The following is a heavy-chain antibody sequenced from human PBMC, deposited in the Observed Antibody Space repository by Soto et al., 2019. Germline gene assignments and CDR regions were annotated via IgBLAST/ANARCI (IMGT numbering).Heavy chain of an antibody. CDR2: ISYDGNNK. CDR3: AKDLGYCSGGSCYPPGYYYGMDV. V-gene: IGHV3-30*18. Sequence: QVQLVESGGGVVQPGRSLRLSCAASGFTFSSFGMHWVRQAPGKGLEWVAVISYDGNNKYYADSVKGRFTISRDNSKNTLYLHMNSLGAEDTAVYYCAKDLGYCSGGSCYPPGYYYGMDVWGQGTTVTVSS. CDR1: GFTFSSFG. J-gene: IGHJ6*02. D-gene: IGHD2-15*01.